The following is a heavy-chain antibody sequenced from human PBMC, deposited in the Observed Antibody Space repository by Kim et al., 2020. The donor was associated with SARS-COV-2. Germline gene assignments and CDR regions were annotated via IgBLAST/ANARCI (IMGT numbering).Heavy chain of an antibody. CDR3: ARDSTSSAFDY. V-gene: IGHV3-7*01. CDR2: IKHDGSEK. D-gene: IGHD3-22*01. J-gene: IGHJ4*02. Sequence: QVPGTVLEWVTSIKHDGSEKYYVNSVKGLFTISRDNAKNSLYLQMTSLRAEDTGVYYCARDSTSSAFDYWGQGTLVTVSS.